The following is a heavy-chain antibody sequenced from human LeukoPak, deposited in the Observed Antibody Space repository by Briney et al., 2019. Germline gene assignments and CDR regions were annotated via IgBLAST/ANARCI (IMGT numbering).Heavy chain of an antibody. CDR3: ARAYYYSSSGDDY. V-gene: IGHV3-74*01. Sequence: PGGCLRLSCAASGFTFSSYWMHWVRHAPGKGLVWVSRISSDGSSTTYADSVKGRFTISRDNAKNTLYLQLNSLRAEDTAVYYCARAYYYSSSGDDYWGQGTLVTVSS. D-gene: IGHD3-22*01. CDR2: ISSDGSST. J-gene: IGHJ4*02. CDR1: GFTFSSYW.